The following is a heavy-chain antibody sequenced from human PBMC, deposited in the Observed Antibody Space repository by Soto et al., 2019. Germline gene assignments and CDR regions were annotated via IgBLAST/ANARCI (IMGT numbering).Heavy chain of an antibody. CDR1: GYIFTSYG. V-gene: IGHV1-18*04. Sequence: ASVKVSCKASGYIFTSYGITWVRQAPGQGLEWMGWISTYTGNTNYAQKLQDRVTMTTDTSTITAYMELRSLRSDDTAVYYCARDLIVTGTSLDYWGQGPLVTVSS. J-gene: IGHJ4*02. CDR2: ISTYTGNT. CDR3: ARDLIVTGTSLDY. D-gene: IGHD3-9*01.